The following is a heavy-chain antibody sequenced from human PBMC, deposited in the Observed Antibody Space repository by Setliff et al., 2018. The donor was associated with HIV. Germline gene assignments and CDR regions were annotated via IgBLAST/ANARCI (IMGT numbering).Heavy chain of an antibody. Sequence: PGESLKISCETFGYDFASHWIGWVRQTPGKGLEWVGIIYPGDSKTAYSPDFQGQVSISVDKSINTAHLQWVRLKASDTATYYCVGSGRSGELYGFWGQGTPVTVSS. D-gene: IGHD3-10*01. CDR1: GYDFASHW. CDR3: VGSGRSGELYGF. CDR2: IYPGDSKT. V-gene: IGHV5-51*01. J-gene: IGHJ4*02.